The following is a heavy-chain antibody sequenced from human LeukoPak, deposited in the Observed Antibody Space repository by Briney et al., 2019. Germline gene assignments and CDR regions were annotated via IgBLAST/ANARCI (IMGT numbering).Heavy chain of an antibody. CDR2: IKQDGSEK. D-gene: IGHD6-6*01. V-gene: IGHV3-7*03. CDR3: ARDFSLARPLDPFDM. CDR1: GFTFSSYW. J-gene: IGHJ3*02. Sequence: GGSLRLSCAASGFTFSSYWMNWVRQAPGKGLEWVANIKQDGSEKYYVDSVKGRFTISRDNSKNTLYLQMNSLRAEDTAVYYCARDFSLARPLDPFDMWGQGTMVTVSS.